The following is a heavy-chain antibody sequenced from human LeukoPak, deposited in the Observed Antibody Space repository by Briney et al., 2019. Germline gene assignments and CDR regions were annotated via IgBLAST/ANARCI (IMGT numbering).Heavy chain of an antibody. CDR2: TYYRSKWYN. CDR1: GDSVSSNSAA. V-gene: IGHV6-1*01. J-gene: IGHJ6*02. CDR3: AREVAVAGTDRVYYYGMDV. D-gene: IGHD6-19*01. Sequence: SQTLSLTCAISGDSVSSNSAAWNWIRQSPSRGLEWLGRTYYRSKWYNDYAVSVKSRITINPDTSKNQFSLQLNSVTPEDTAVYYCAREVAVAGTDRVYYYGMDVWGQGTTVTVSS.